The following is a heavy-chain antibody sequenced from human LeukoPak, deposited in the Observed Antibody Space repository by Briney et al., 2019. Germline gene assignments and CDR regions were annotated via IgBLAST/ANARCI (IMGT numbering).Heavy chain of an antibody. J-gene: IGHJ4*02. CDR3: AKDLTSWDPACFDY. Sequence: GASLRLSCAASGFTFSSYAMSWVRQAPGKGLEWVSAISGSGGGTYYADSVKGRFTISRDNSKNTLYLQMNSLRAEDTAVYYCAKDLTSWDPACFDYWGQGTLVTVSS. D-gene: IGHD2-2*01. CDR2: ISGSGGGT. CDR1: GFTFSSYA. V-gene: IGHV3-23*01.